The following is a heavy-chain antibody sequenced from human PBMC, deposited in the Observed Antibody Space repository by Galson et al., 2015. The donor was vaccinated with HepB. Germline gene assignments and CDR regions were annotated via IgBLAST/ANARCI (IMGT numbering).Heavy chain of an antibody. CDR1: GFTVSSNY. CDR3: ARDPGFPRYYYYYMDV. V-gene: IGHV3-66*01. D-gene: IGHD3-10*01. Sequence: LRLSCAASGFTVSSNYMSWVRQAPGKGLEWVSVIYSGGSTYYADSVKGRFTISRDNSKNTLYLQMNSLRAEDTAVYYCARDPGFPRYYYYYMDVWGKGTTVTVSS. CDR2: IYSGGST. J-gene: IGHJ6*03.